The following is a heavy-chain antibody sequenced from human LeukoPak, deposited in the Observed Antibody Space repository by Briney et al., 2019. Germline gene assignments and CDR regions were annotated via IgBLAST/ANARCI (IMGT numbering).Heavy chain of an antibody. D-gene: IGHD2-15*01. CDR2: IYTGGNT. V-gene: IGHV3-66*01. Sequence: GGSLRLSCAASGFTVSGNYMSWVCQAPGRGLEWVSVIYTGGNTYYADSVKGRFTISRDSSKNTLYLQMNSLRGGDTAVYYCARDGRRGPDCNGGGCYFVPGQWGQVTVVSVSS. CDR3: ARDGRRGPDCNGGGCYFVPGQ. CDR1: GFTVSGNY. J-gene: IGHJ4*02.